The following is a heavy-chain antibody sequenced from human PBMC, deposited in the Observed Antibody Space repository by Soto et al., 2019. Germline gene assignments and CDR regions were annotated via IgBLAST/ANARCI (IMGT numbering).Heavy chain of an antibody. D-gene: IGHD3-22*01. Sequence: PGGSLRLSCAASGFTFRNYGMHWVRQAPGKGLEWVALISDDGNKKFFAVSVKGRFTISRDNSKNMVYLQMNSLRAEDAALYYCAKEPQNSVYYSFAFVNWGQGTRVTVSS. CDR1: GFTFRNYG. CDR2: ISDDGNKK. J-gene: IGHJ3*02. V-gene: IGHV3-30*18. CDR3: AKEPQNSVYYSFAFVN.